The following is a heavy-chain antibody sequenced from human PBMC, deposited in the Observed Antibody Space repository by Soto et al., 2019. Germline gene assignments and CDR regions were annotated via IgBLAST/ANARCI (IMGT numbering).Heavy chain of an antibody. J-gene: IGHJ5*02. V-gene: IGHV4-31*03. D-gene: IGHD2-15*01. Sequence: SSETLSLTCTVSGGSISSGGYYWSWIRQHPGKGLEWIGYIYYSGSTYYNPSLKSRVTISVDTSKNQFSLKLSSVTAADTAVYYCAREVIVVVENWFDPWGQGTLVTVSS. CDR2: IYYSGST. CDR3: AREVIVVVENWFDP. CDR1: GGSISSGGYY.